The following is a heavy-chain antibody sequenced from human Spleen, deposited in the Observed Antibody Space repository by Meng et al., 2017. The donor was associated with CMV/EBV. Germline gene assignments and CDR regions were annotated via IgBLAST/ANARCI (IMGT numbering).Heavy chain of an antibody. V-gene: IGHV4-61*01. Sequence: SETLSLTCTVSGGSVSSGSYYWSWIRQPPGKGLEWIGYISYSGSTNYNPSLKSRVTISVDTSKNQFSLKLSSVTAADTAVYYCARFYCSSTSCHPDYWGQGTLVTVSS. D-gene: IGHD2-2*01. J-gene: IGHJ4*02. CDR1: GGSVSSGSYY. CDR2: ISYSGST. CDR3: ARFYCSSTSCHPDY.